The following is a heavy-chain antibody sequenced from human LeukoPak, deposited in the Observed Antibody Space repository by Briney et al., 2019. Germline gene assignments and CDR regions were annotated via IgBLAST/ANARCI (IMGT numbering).Heavy chain of an antibody. J-gene: IGHJ4*02. CDR1: GGSFSSYY. D-gene: IGHD3-9*01. CDR3: ARHYYDILTGWNY. CDR2: IYYSGST. V-gene: IGHV4-39*01. Sequence: PETLSLTCAVYGGSFSSYYWGWIRQPPGKGLEWIGSIYYSGSTYYNPSLKSRVTISVDTSKNQFSLKLSSVTAADTAVYYCARHYYDILTGWNYWGQGTLVTVSS.